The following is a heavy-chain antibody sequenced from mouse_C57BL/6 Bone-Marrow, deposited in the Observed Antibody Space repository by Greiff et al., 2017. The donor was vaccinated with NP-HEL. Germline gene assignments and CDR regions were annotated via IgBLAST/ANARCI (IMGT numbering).Heavy chain of an antibody. Sequence: VKLQQSGAELVRPGTSVKVSCKASGYAFTNYLIEWVKQRPGQGLEWIGVINPGSGGTNYNEKFKGKATLTADKSSSTAYMQLSSLTSEDSAVYFCARSYDYDAGAWFAYWGQGTLVTVSA. J-gene: IGHJ3*01. D-gene: IGHD2-4*01. V-gene: IGHV1-54*01. CDR2: INPGSGGT. CDR1: GYAFTNYL. CDR3: ARSYDYDAGAWFAY.